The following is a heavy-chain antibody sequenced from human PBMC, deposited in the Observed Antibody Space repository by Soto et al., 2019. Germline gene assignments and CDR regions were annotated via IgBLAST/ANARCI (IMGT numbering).Heavy chain of an antibody. CDR1: GGSISSYY. V-gene: IGHV4-59*01. J-gene: IGHJ5*02. CDR2: IYYSGST. D-gene: IGHD6-19*01. Sequence: PSETLSLTCTVSGGSISSYYWSWIRQPPGKGLEWIGYIYYSGSTNYNPSLKSRVTISVDTSKNQFSLKLSSVTAADTAVYYCARDRGPKHIAVAGTSWFDPWGQGTLVTVSS. CDR3: ARDRGPKHIAVAGTSWFDP.